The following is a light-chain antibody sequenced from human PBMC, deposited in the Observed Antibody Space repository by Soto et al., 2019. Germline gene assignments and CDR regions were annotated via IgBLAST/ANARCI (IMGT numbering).Light chain of an antibody. V-gene: IGLV2-14*01. CDR2: DVS. CDR3: SSYTSSSIL. J-gene: IGLJ2*01. CDR1: SSDVGGYKY. Sequence: QSALTQPASVSGSPGQSITISCTGTSSDVGGYKYVSWYQQHPGKAPKLMIYDVSNRPSGVSNRFSGSKSGNTASLTISGLQPEDEADYYCSSYTSSSILFGGGTKVTVL.